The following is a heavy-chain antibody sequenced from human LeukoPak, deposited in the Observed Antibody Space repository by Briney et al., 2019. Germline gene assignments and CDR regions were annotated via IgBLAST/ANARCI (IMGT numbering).Heavy chain of an antibody. CDR1: GGSISSGDYY. Sequence: SETLSLTCTVSGGSISSGDYYWSWIRQPPGKGLEWIGYIYYSRSTYYNPSLKSRVTISVDTSKNQFSLKLSSVTAADTAVYYCARGSPRGVYFDYWGQGTLVTVSS. CDR2: IYYSRST. D-gene: IGHD3-10*01. CDR3: ARGSPRGVYFDY. V-gene: IGHV4-30-4*01. J-gene: IGHJ4*02.